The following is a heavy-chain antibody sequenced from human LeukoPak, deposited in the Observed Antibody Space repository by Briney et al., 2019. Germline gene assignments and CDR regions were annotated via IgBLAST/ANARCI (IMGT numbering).Heavy chain of an antibody. V-gene: IGHV3-23*01. Sequence: PGGSLRLSCAASGFTFSSYAMSWVRQAPGKGLEWVSAISGSGGSTYYADSVKGRFTISRDNAKNSLYLQMNSLRAEDTAVYYCARDAGLHGSRFLEWLSYFDYWGQGTLVTVSS. CDR2: ISGSGGST. CDR3: ARDAGLHGSRFLEWLSYFDY. CDR1: GFTFSSYA. J-gene: IGHJ4*02. D-gene: IGHD3-3*01.